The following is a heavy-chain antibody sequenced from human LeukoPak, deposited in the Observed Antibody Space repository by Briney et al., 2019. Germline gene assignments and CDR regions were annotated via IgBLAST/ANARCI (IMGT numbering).Heavy chain of an antibody. Sequence: GGSLRLSCAASGFTFSNHAMSWVRQAPGRGLEWISGINHDGVSTYYADSVKGRFTISRDNSKNTLYLQMNSLKTEDTAVYYCTTTGHSLLFDYWGQGTLVTVSS. V-gene: IGHV3-23*01. CDR2: INHDGVST. J-gene: IGHJ4*02. CDR1: GFTFSNHA. CDR3: TTTGHSLLFDY. D-gene: IGHD1-14*01.